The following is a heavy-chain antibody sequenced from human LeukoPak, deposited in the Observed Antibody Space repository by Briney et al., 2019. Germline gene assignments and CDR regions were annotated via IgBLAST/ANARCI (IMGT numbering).Heavy chain of an antibody. CDR3: ARAGIHSSGPPYNWFDP. Sequence: SETLSLTCTVSGGSISSYYWSWIRQPPGKGLEWIGYIYYSGSTNYNPSLKSRVTISVDTSRNQFSLKLSSVTAADTAVYYCARAGIHSSGPPYNWFDPWGQGTLVTVSS. V-gene: IGHV4-59*01. J-gene: IGHJ5*02. CDR2: IYYSGST. CDR1: GGSISSYY. D-gene: IGHD6-19*01.